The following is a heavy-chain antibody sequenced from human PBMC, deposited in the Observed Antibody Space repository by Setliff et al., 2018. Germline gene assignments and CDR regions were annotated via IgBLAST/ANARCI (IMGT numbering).Heavy chain of an antibody. D-gene: IGHD3-10*01. CDR2: IYHAGST. J-gene: IGHJ4*01. CDR3: ARGGGYGSGGSFHNAPFDC. CDR1: GGSISSGDAS. V-gene: IGHV4-30-2*01. Sequence: PSATLSLTCAVSGGSISSGDASWSWVRQPPGKGLEWIGYIYHAGSTYYNPSLESRVTISIDKPNRQFSLELRSLTAADTALYYCARGGGYGSGGSFHNAPFDCWGHGMPVTVSS.